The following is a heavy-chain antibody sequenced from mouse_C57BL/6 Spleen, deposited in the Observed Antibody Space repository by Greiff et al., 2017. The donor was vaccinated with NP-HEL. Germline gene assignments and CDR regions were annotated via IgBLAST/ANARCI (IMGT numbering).Heavy chain of an antibody. D-gene: IGHD2-3*01. J-gene: IGHJ2*01. Sequence: QVQLQQSGAELVRPGTSVKVSCKASGYAFTNYLIEWVKQRPGQGLEWIGVINPGSGGTDYNEKFKGKATLTADKSSSPAYMQLSSLTSEDSAVYFCARERDGYYFDYWGQGTTLTVSS. CDR2: INPGSGGT. CDR3: ARERDGYYFDY. V-gene: IGHV1-54*01. CDR1: GYAFTNYL.